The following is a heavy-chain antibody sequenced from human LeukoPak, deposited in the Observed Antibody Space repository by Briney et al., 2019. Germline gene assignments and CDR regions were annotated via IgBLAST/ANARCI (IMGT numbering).Heavy chain of an antibody. V-gene: IGHV4-34*01. CDR2: INHSGST. CDR3: AGRLHRTFDS. Sequence: SETLSLTCAVYGGSFSGYSWSWIRQPPGKGLEWIGEINHSGSTNYKPSLKSRVTISVDTSKNQLSLSLSPATAADPPVYYYAGRLHRTFDSWGQGTLGTVSS. D-gene: IGHD4-11*01. J-gene: IGHJ4*02. CDR1: GGSFSGYS.